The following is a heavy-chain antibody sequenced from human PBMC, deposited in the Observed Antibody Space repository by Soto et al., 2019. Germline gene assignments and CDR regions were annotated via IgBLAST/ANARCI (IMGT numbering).Heavy chain of an antibody. CDR3: TTASVGFWSGYYFTRGGMDV. CDR2: IKSKTDGGTT. J-gene: IGHJ6*02. Sequence: EVQLVESGGGLVKPGGSLRLSCAASGFTFSNAWMSWVRQAPGKGLEWVGRIKSKTDGGTTDYAAPVKGRFTISRDDSKNTLYLQMNSLKTEETAVYYCTTASVGFWSGYYFTRGGMDVWGQGTTVTVSS. D-gene: IGHD3-3*01. CDR1: GFTFSNAW. V-gene: IGHV3-15*01.